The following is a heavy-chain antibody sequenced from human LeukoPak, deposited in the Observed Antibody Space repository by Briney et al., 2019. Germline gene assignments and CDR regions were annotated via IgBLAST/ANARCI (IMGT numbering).Heavy chain of an antibody. CDR2: INPDSGGT. D-gene: IGHD4-17*01. Sequence: ASVKVSCKTSGYTFTDYYMHWVRQAPGQGLEWMGWINPDSGGTIYAQNFQGRVTMTRDTSISTVHMELTRLTSDDTAVYYCARGGPTGQDAFDIWGQGTMVTVSS. V-gene: IGHV1-2*02. J-gene: IGHJ3*02. CDR1: GYTFTDYY. CDR3: ARGGPTGQDAFDI.